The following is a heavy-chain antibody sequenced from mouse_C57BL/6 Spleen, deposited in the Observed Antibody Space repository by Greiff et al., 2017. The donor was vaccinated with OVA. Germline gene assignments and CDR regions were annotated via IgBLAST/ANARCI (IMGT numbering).Heavy chain of an antibody. J-gene: IGHJ1*03. Sequence: VQLQQSGPELVKPGASVKISCKASGYAFSSSWMNWVKQRPGKGLEWIGRIYPGDGDTNYNGKFKGKATLTADKSSSPAYMQLSSLTSEDSAVYFGARMGYYYGSSGYFDVWGTGTTVTVSS. CDR1: GYAFSSSW. V-gene: IGHV1-82*01. D-gene: IGHD1-1*01. CDR3: ARMGYYYGSSGYFDV. CDR2: IYPGDGDT.